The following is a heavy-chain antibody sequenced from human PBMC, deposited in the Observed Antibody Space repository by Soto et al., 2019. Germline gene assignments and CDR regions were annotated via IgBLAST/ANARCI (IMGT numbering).Heavy chain of an antibody. CDR2: IIPILGIA. D-gene: IGHD6-19*01. V-gene: IGHV1-69*02. J-gene: IGHJ3*02. CDR3: ARGGIAVAGDAFDI. CDR1: GGTFSSYT. Sequence: SVKVSCKASGGTFSSYTISWVRQAPGQGLEWMGRIIPILGIANYAQKFQGRVTITADKSTSTAYMELSSLRSEDTAVYYCARGGIAVAGDAFDIWGQGTMVTVSS.